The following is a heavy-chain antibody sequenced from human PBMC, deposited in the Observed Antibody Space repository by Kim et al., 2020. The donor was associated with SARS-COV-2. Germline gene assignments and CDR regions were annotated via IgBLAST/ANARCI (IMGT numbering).Heavy chain of an antibody. Sequence: GGSLRLSCAASGFTFSSTWMTWVRQAPGKGLEWVANIKQDGSEKHYVDSVKGRFTTSRDNAKNSLYLQMNSLRAEDTALYYCVRGAETYSWGQGTLVTVSS. CDR2: IKQDGSEK. V-gene: IGHV3-7*03. CDR1: GFTFSSTW. CDR3: VRGAETYS. J-gene: IGHJ4*02.